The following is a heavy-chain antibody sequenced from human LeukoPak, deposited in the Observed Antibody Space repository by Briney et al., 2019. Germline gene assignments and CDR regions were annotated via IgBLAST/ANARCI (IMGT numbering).Heavy chain of an antibody. Sequence: ASVKVSCKASGYTFTSYYMHWVRQAPGQGLEWMGIINPSGGSTSYARKFQGRVTMTRDTSTSTVYMELSSLRSEDTAVYYCARRDKYCSSTSCYAIGFDPWGQGTLVTVSS. CDR1: GYTFTSYY. CDR3: ARRDKYCSSTSCYAIGFDP. D-gene: IGHD2-2*01. J-gene: IGHJ5*02. CDR2: INPSGGST. V-gene: IGHV1-46*01.